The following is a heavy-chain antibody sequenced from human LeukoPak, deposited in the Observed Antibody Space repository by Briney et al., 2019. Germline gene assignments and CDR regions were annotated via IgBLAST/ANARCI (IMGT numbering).Heavy chain of an antibody. CDR3: AKYAGGLVS. D-gene: IGHD2-21*01. V-gene: IGHV3-23*01. CDR1: GFTFSSYA. Sequence: GGSLRLSCAASGFTFSSYAMSWVRQAPGKGLEWVSAISGGGGSTYYADSVKGRFTISRDNPKNTLYLQINSQRAEDTAVYYCAKYAGGLVSWGQGTLVTVSS. J-gene: IGHJ5*02. CDR2: ISGGGGST.